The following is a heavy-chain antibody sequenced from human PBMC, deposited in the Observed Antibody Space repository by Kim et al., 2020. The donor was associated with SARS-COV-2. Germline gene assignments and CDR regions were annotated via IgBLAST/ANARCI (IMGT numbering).Heavy chain of an antibody. J-gene: IGHJ4*02. D-gene: IGHD3-10*01. V-gene: IGHV3-48*03. CDR3: ARVSYYGSGSYEFDY. CDR1: GFTFSSYE. Sequence: GGSLRLSCAASGFTFSSYEMNWVRQAPGKGLEWVSYISSSGSTIYYADSVKGRFTISRDNAKNSLYLQMNSLRAEDTAVYYCARVSYYGSGSYEFDYWGQGTLVTVSS. CDR2: ISSSGSTI.